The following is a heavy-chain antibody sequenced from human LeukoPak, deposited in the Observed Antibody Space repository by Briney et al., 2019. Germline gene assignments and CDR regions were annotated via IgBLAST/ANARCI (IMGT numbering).Heavy chain of an antibody. Sequence: GGSLRLSCAASGFTFRSYDMTWVRQAPGKGLEWVSAISGNGGSTYYADSVRGRFTISRDNSKNTLYLQMNSLRAEDTAVYYCAKATGAFSYDTPDYWGQGTLVTVSS. CDR2: ISGNGGST. J-gene: IGHJ4*02. CDR3: AKATGAFSYDTPDY. D-gene: IGHD3-16*01. V-gene: IGHV3-23*01. CDR1: GFTFRSYD.